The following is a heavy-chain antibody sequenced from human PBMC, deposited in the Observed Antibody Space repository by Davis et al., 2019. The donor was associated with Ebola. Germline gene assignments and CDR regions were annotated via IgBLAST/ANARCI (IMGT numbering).Heavy chain of an antibody. Sequence: SQTLSLTCAVYGGSFSGYYWSWIRQPPGKGLEWIGEINHSGSTNYNPPLKSRVTISVDTSKNQFSLKLSSVTAADTAVYYCARLWFGGNFVYYYGMDVWGQGTTVTVSS. V-gene: IGHV4-34*01. CDR2: INHSGST. CDR1: GGSFSGYY. CDR3: ARLWFGGNFVYYYGMDV. J-gene: IGHJ6*02. D-gene: IGHD3-10*01.